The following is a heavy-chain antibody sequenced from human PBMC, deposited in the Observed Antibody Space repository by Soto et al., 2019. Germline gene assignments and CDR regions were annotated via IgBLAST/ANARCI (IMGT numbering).Heavy chain of an antibody. CDR2: IYGGGRT. J-gene: IGHJ2*01. D-gene: IGHD4-17*01. V-gene: IGHV3-66*01. CDR3: CGPSTVTINWFFDL. CDR1: GFTVSSNY. Sequence: EVQLVESGGGLVQPGGSLRLSCAASGFTVSSNYMSWVRQAPGKGLEWVSIIYGGGRTNYADSVKGRFTVSRDNYKNTLYLQMNSLRAEDTAMYYCCGPSTVTINWFFDLGGRGTLVTVSS.